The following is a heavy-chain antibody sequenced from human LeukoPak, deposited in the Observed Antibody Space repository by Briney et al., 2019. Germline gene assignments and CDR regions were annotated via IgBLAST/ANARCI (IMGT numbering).Heavy chain of an antibody. J-gene: IGHJ5*02. CDR2: INNSGGST. CDR3: ARIYLKMASAS. Sequence: GGSLRLSCAASPFSFNNYAMSWVRQAPGKGLEWVSTINNSGGSTYYADSVKGRFTISRDNSKNTLYLQMNSLRAEDTAVYYCARIYLKMASASWGQGTLVSVSS. D-gene: IGHD2-8*01. CDR1: PFSFNNYA. V-gene: IGHV3-23*01.